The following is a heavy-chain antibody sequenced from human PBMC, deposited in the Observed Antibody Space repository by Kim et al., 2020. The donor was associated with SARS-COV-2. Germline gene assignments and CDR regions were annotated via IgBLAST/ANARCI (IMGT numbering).Heavy chain of an antibody. V-gene: IGHV4-34*01. D-gene: IGHD5-12*01. Sequence: SETLSLTCAVYGGSFSGYYWSWIRQPPGKGLEWIGEINHSGSTNYNPSLKSRVTISVDTSKNQFSLKLSSVTAADTAVYYCARGPNRRWLQPYAFDYWGQGTLVTVSS. CDR1: GGSFSGYY. J-gene: IGHJ4*02. CDR2: INHSGST. CDR3: ARGPNRRWLQPYAFDY.